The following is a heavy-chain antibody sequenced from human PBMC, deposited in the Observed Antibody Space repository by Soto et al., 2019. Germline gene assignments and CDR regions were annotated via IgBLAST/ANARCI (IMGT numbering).Heavy chain of an antibody. Sequence: PGGSLRLSCAASGFTFSSYAMHWVRQAPGKGLEWVAVISYDGSNKYYADSVKGRFTISRDNSKNTLYLQMNSLRAEDTAVYYCARRGGAPNSSLAYYYYYGMDVWGKGTRVTVSS. V-gene: IGHV3-30-3*01. CDR3: ARRGGAPNSSLAYYYYYGMDV. D-gene: IGHD6-6*01. CDR1: GFTFSSYA. J-gene: IGHJ6*04. CDR2: ISYDGSNK.